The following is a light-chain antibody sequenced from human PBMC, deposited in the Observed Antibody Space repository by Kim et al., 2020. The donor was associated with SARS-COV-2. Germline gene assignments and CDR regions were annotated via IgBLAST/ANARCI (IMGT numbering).Light chain of an antibody. Sequence: QSALTQPASVSGSPGQSITISCTGTSSDVAGYNFVSWYQQHPGKVPKLLIYDVSNRPSGVSNRFSGSKSGNTASLTISGLQAEDEADYYCSSYTNSDTRVFGGGTQLTVL. CDR1: SSDVAGYNF. V-gene: IGLV2-14*03. J-gene: IGLJ3*02. CDR3: SSYTNSDTRV. CDR2: DVS.